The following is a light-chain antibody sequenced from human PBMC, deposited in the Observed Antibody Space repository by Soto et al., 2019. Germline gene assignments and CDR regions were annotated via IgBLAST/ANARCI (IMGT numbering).Light chain of an antibody. CDR3: QSYDTSLSGWVI. CDR1: SSNIGARFD. V-gene: IGLV1-40*01. J-gene: IGLJ2*01. Sequence: QSVLTQPPSVSGAPGQRVSISCTGSSSNIGARFDVHWYQQVAGAAPKLLIFDNKYRPSGVPARFSGSKSGTSASLVNTGLQAEDEADYFCQSYDTSLSGWVIFGGGTKVTVL. CDR2: DNK.